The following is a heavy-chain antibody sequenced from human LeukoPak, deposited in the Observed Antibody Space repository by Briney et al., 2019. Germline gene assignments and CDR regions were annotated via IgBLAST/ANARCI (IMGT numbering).Heavy chain of an antibody. Sequence: PGGSLRLSCAASGFTFSDYYMSWIRQAPGKGLEWVSYISSSGSTIYYADSVKGRFTISRDNAKNLLYLQMNSLRAEDTAVYYCARAANYYDSKGFAGYWGQGTLVTVSS. CDR3: ARAANYYDSKGFAGY. J-gene: IGHJ4*02. CDR2: ISSSGSTI. V-gene: IGHV3-11*01. D-gene: IGHD3-22*01. CDR1: GFTFSDYY.